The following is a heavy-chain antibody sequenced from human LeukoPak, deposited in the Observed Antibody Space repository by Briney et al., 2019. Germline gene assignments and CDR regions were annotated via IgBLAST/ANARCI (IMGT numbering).Heavy chain of an antibody. Sequence: SETLSLTCSVSGDSIRSYYWSWIRQPPGKGLEWIGYIYYSGSTNSNPSLKSRVIISVDTSKNQFSLKLSSVTAADTAVYYCARVGGIVGADYYYGMDVWGQGTTVTVSS. CDR3: ARVGGIVGADYYYGMDV. J-gene: IGHJ6*02. V-gene: IGHV4-59*12. CDR1: GDSIRSYY. D-gene: IGHD1-26*01. CDR2: IYYSGST.